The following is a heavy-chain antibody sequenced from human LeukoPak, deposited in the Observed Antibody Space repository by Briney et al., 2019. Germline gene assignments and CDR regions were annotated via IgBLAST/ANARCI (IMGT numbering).Heavy chain of an antibody. J-gene: IGHJ3*02. CDR3: ARVVSRGYSGYVNRGGQAFDI. V-gene: IGHV4-39*07. CDR2: IYYTGKT. CDR1: GGSVGRSVYD. Sequence: PSETLSLTCTPSGGSVGRSVYDWGWIRQPPGKGLEWIGSIYYTGKTDFNPSLKSRVSMSVDTSKNQLSLRLNSVTAADTAVYYGARVVSRGYSGYVNRGGQAFDIWGQGTMVTVSS. D-gene: IGHD5-12*01.